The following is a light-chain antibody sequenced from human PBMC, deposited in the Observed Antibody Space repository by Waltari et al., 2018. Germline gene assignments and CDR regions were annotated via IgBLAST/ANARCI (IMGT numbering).Light chain of an antibody. CDR3: QQYSSSVMYT. CDR1: QSVSRSR. V-gene: IGKV3-20*01. J-gene: IGKJ2*01. CDR2: AAS. Sequence: FLTQAPDTLSLSPGERATLSCRASQSVSRSRLAWYQHKPGQAPRLLMYAASTRATGIPDRFSGSGSGTDFSLSISRVEPEDFAVYYRQQYSSSVMYTFGQGTKLEIK.